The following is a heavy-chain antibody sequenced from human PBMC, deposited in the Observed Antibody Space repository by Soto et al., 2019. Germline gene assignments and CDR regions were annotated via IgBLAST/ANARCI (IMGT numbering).Heavy chain of an antibody. CDR1: GYTFTSYG. Sequence: QVQLVQSGAEVKKPGASVKVSCKASGYTFTSYGISWVRQAPGQGLEWMGWISAYNGNTNYAQKLQDRVTMTTDTSTSTAYMELRSLRSDDTAVYYCAREGYCISTSCRHYDYYGMDVWGQGTTVTVSS. D-gene: IGHD2-2*01. CDR2: ISAYNGNT. J-gene: IGHJ6*02. CDR3: AREGYCISTSCRHYDYYGMDV. V-gene: IGHV1-18*01.